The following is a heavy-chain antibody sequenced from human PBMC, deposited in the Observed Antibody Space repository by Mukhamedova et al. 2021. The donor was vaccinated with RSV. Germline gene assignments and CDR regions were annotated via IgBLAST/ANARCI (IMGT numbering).Heavy chain of an antibody. CDR3: SRDTRAAAY. Sequence: APGQGPEWLSYISGSSHDTDYADSVRGRFTISRDNAKNSLFLQMNNLRADDTAGYYCSRDTRAAAYWGQGTLVTVSS. J-gene: IGHJ4*02. D-gene: IGHD2-15*01. V-gene: IGHV3-11*05. CDR2: ISGSSHDT.